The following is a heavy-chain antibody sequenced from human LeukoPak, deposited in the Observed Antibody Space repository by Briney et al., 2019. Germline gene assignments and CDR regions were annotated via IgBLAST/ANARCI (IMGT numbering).Heavy chain of an antibody. D-gene: IGHD4-17*01. CDR1: GGSISSSY. CDR3: ARATSYGDYVHY. CDR2: IDYSGNT. Sequence: SETLSLTCTFSGGSISSSYWSWIGQPPGKGLEWIGYIDYSGNTNYNPSPKSRVTISVERSKNQFSLKLRSVPAADTAVYYCARATSYGDYVHYWGQGTLVTVSS. J-gene: IGHJ4*02. V-gene: IGHV4-59*08.